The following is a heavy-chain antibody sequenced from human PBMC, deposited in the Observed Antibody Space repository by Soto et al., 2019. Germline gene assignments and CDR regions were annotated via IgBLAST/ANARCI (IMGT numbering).Heavy chain of an antibody. Sequence: SLRLSCAAFGFTFTRYSMNWVRQAPGKGLEWVSSISSTTNYIYYGDSMKGRFTISRDNAKNSLYLEMNSLRAEDTAVYYCARESEDLTSNFDYWGQGTLVTVSS. CDR2: ISSTTNYI. V-gene: IGHV3-21*06. CDR3: ARESEDLTSNFDY. CDR1: GFTFTRYS. J-gene: IGHJ4*02.